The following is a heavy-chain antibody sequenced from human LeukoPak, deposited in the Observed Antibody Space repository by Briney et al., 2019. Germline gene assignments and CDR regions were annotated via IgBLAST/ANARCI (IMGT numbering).Heavy chain of an antibody. Sequence: GGSLRLSCVASGFTFSTYWMYWVRQAPGRGLEWVSRISNDGIKTSHADSVRGRFIISRDNAENTLYLQMDSLRAEDTAVYYCTRPGPSCGGDCSFDSWGQGTLVTVSS. J-gene: IGHJ4*02. CDR2: ISNDGIKT. CDR1: GFTFSTYW. D-gene: IGHD2-21*02. V-gene: IGHV3-74*01. CDR3: TRPGPSCGGDCSFDS.